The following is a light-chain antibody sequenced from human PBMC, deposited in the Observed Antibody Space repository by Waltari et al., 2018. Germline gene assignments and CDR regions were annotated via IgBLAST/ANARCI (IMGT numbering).Light chain of an antibody. CDR2: KAS. V-gene: IGKV1-5*03. CDR3: QEYTSYSLS. Sequence: DIQMTQSPSTLSASVGDRVTITCRASQSISTWLAWYQQKPGKAPNLLISKASSLESGVPSRFSGSGPGTEFTLTIGSLQPDDFATYYCQEYTSYSLSFGGGTKVEIK. CDR1: QSISTW. J-gene: IGKJ4*01.